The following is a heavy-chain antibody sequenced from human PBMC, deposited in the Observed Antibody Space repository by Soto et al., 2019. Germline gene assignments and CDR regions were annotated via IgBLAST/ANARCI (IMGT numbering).Heavy chain of an antibody. V-gene: IGHV7-4-1*01. Sequence: QVQLVQSGSELKKPGASVKVSCKASGYTFTSYAMNWVRQAPGQGLEWMGWINTNTGNPTYAQGFTGRFVFSLDTSVSTAYLQICSLKAEDTAVYYCARAEDISSWQENYYYYYGMDVWGQGTTVTVSS. D-gene: IGHD6-13*01. J-gene: IGHJ6*02. CDR1: GYTFTSYA. CDR3: ARAEDISSWQENYYYYYGMDV. CDR2: INTNTGNP.